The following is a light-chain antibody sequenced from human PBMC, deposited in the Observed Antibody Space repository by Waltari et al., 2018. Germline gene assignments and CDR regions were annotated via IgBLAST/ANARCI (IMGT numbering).Light chain of an antibody. CDR3: MIWHSSAWV. J-gene: IGLJ3*02. CDR2: YKSDSDK. V-gene: IGLV5-45*03. Sequence: QAVLTQPSSLSASPGASASLTCTLRSGINVGTYRIYWYKQKPGSPPQYLLRYKSDSDKQQGSGVPSRFSGSKDASANAVILLISGLQSEDEADYYCMIWHSSAWVFGGGTKLTVL. CDR1: SGINVGTYR.